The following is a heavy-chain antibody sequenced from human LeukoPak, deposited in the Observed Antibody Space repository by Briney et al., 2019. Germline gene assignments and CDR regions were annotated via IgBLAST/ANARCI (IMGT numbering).Heavy chain of an antibody. V-gene: IGHV4-59*01. CDR2: IFYSGRT. J-gene: IGHJ4*02. D-gene: IGHD5-18*01. Sequence: SETLSLTCTVSGVSISSYYWSWIRQPPGKGLEWIGYIFYSGRTSYNPSLKSRVTISLDTSKNQFSLMLSSVTAADSAFFCCARAGGGNTAMDLDYWGQGTLVTVSS. CDR1: GVSISSYY. CDR3: ARAGGGNTAMDLDY.